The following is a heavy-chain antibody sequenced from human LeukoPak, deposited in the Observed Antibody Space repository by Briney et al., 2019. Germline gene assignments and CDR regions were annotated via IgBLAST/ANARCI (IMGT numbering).Heavy chain of an antibody. CDR2: IYYSGST. CDR3: ARPYSGSYVGAFDI. D-gene: IGHD1-26*01. V-gene: IGHV4-38-2*01. CDR1: GYSISSGYY. J-gene: IGHJ3*02. Sequence: SETLSLTCAVSGYSISSGYYWGWIRQPPGKGLEWIGSIYYSGSTYYNPSLKSRVTISVDTSKNQFSLKLSSVTAADTAVYYCARPYSGSYVGAFDIWGQGTMVTVSS.